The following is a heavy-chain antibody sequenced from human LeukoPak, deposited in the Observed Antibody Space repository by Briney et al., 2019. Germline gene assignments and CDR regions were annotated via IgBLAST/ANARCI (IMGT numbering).Heavy chain of an antibody. V-gene: IGHV3-30*01. CDR1: GFTFNNYP. J-gene: IGHJ4*02. CDR2: ISYDGRKD. CDR3: ARRSGSSFDY. Sequence: GGSLRLSCAASGFTFNNYPMHWVRRAPGKGLEWVALISYDGRKDYFAESVKGRFTVSRDNSKNTLFLQMNTLRAEDTAVYYCARRSGSSFDYWGQGTVVTVSS. D-gene: IGHD6-6*01.